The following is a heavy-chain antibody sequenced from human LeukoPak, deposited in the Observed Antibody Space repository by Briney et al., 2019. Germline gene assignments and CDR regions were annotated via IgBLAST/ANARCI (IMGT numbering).Heavy chain of an antibody. CDR1: GDSINNPGYY. V-gene: IGHV4-39*01. D-gene: IGHD6-25*01. J-gene: IGHJ4*02. CDR3: ARSRGYYFDH. CDR2: IYYDGDT. Sequence: SETLSLTCTVSGDSINNPGYYWGWIRRPPGKGLEWIGTIYYDGDTYYNASLKSRVTISVDTSNNQFSLRLSSVTAADTAVYYCARSRGYYFDHWGQGTLVTVSS.